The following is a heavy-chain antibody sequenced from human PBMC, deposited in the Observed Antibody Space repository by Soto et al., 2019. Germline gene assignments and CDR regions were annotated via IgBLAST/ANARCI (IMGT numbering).Heavy chain of an antibody. CDR2: IYYSRST. CDR3: ARDCSGGSCYPGVGMDV. Sequence: SETLSLTCTVSGGSISSYYWSWIRQPPGKGLEWIGYIYYSRSTNYNPSLKSRVTISVDTSKNQFSLKLSSVTAADTAVYYCARDCSGGSCYPGVGMDVWGQGTTVTVSS. V-gene: IGHV4-59*01. D-gene: IGHD2-15*01. J-gene: IGHJ6*02. CDR1: GGSISSYY.